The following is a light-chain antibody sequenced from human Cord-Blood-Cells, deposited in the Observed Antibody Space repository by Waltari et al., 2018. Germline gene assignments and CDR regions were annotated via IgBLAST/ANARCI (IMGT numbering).Light chain of an antibody. Sequence: DIQMTQSPSTLSASVGDRVTITCRASQSISSWLAWYQQKPGKAPKLLIYKASSLESGVPSRFSGSGSGTEFTLTISSLQPDDFATYYRQQYNSYSLWTFGQGTKVEIK. J-gene: IGKJ1*01. CDR2: KAS. CDR1: QSISSW. CDR3: QQYNSYSLWT. V-gene: IGKV1-5*03.